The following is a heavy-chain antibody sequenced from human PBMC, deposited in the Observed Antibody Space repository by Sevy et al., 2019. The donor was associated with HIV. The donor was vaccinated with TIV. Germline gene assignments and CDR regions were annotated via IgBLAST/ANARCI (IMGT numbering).Heavy chain of an antibody. V-gene: IGHV3-23*01. CDR1: GFTFSSYA. CDR2: ISGSGGST. J-gene: IGHJ4*02. Sequence: GGSLRLSCAASGFTFSSYAMSWVRQAPGKGLEWVSAISGSGGSTYYADSVKGRFTISRDNSKNTLYLQINSLRAEDTAVYYCAKDREGGTTPRWGQGTLVTVSS. CDR3: AKDREGGTTPR. D-gene: IGHD1-1*01.